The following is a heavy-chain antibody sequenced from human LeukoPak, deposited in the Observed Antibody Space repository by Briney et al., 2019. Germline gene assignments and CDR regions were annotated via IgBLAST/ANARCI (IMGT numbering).Heavy chain of an antibody. V-gene: IGHV4-4*02. Sequence: SETLSRTCGVSGGSIDITNYWSWVRQAPGKGLEWIGEISHDGTTNHNPSLRSRVAMSLDRANNQFSLSLTSVTTADTAVYYCTREDRPFCPFAYWGQGVLVTVSS. CDR3: TREDRPFCPFAY. CDR1: GGSIDITNY. CDR2: ISHDGTT. J-gene: IGHJ4*02. D-gene: IGHD3-22*01.